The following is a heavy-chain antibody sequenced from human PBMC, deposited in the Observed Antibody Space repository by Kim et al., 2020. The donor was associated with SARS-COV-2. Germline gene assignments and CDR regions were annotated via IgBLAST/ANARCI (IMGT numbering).Heavy chain of an antibody. CDR1: GGSISSHS. CDR3: ARDRIGHCSSTSCSLHFD. CDR2: TYYCGST. Sequence: SETLSLTCTVSGGSISSHSWSWIRQPPGKGLEWIGYTYYCGSTNYNPSLKSRVTISVDTSKNQFSLKLSSVTAADAAVYYCARDRIGHCSSTSCSLHFD. J-gene: IGHJ4*01. V-gene: IGHV4-59*11. D-gene: IGHD2-2*01.